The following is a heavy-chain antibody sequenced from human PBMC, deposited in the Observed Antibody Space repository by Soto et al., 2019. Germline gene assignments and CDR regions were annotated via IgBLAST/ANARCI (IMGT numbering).Heavy chain of an antibody. D-gene: IGHD6-13*01. V-gene: IGHV1-69*06. J-gene: IGHJ6*02. CDR3: ATLAADIYYYGMDV. CDR2: IIPIFGTA. CDR1: GGTFSSYA. Sequence: SVKVSCKASGGTFSSYAISCVLQSPGQGLEWMGGIIPIFGTANYAQKFQGRVTITADKSTSTAYMELSSLRSEDTAVYYCATLAADIYYYGMDVWGQGTTVTVSS.